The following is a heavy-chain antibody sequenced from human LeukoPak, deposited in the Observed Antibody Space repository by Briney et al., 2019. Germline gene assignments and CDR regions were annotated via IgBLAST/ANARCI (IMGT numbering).Heavy chain of an antibody. CDR1: GYTFNTYG. J-gene: IGHJ4*02. D-gene: IGHD3-22*01. CDR2: ISPYNGNT. CDR3: ARGPHERSGYPDD. V-gene: IGHV1-18*01. Sequence: SVKVSCKASGYTFNTYGITWVRQAPGQGLEWMGWISPYNGNTNYAQKFQGRVTLTTDTSTSTAYMELRSLRSDDTAVYYCARGPHERSGYPDDWGQGTLVTVSS.